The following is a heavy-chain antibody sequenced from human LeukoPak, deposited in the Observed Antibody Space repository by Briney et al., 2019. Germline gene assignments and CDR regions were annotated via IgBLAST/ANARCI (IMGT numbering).Heavy chain of an antibody. D-gene: IGHD5-18*01. CDR1: GFTFSDFA. J-gene: IGHJ6*03. CDR3: AKAGSGDTIYSNYYMDV. CDR2: ISADGDAT. V-gene: IGHV3-23*01. Sequence: GGSLRLSCAASGFTFSDFAMRWVRQVTGKGLEWVSAISADGDATYYADSVRGRSSISRDNSKNTLYLQVNSLRVDDTALYYCAKAGSGDTIYSNYYMDVWGKGTTVTVSS.